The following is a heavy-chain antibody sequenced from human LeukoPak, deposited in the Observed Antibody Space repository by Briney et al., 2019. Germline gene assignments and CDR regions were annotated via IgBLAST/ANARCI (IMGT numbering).Heavy chain of an antibody. D-gene: IGHD3-10*01. V-gene: IGHV4-38-2*01. CDR3: ASLIYYYGSETGGDAFDI. CDR1: GYSISSGYY. CDR2: IYHSGST. Sequence: PSETLSLTCAVSGYSISSGYYWGWIRQPPGKGLEWIGSIYHSGSTYYNPSLKSRVTISVDTSKNQFSLKLSSVTAADTAVYYCASLIYYYGSETGGDAFDIWGQGTMVTVSS. J-gene: IGHJ3*02.